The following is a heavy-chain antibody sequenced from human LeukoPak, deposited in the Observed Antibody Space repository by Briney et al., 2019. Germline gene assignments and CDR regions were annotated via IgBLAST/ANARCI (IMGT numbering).Heavy chain of an antibody. CDR2: INHSGST. CDR1: GGSFSDYY. Sequence: SETLSLTCAVYGGSFSDYYWSWIRQPPGKGLEWIGEINHSGSTHYNPSLMSRVIMSVDTSKNQFSLELTSVTAADTAVYYCATYALDYWGQGTLVTVSS. CDR3: ATYALDY. V-gene: IGHV4-34*01. D-gene: IGHD2-2*01. J-gene: IGHJ4*02.